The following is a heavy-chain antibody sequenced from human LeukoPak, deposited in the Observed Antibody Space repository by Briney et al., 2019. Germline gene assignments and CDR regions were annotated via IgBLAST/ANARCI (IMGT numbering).Heavy chain of an antibody. CDR3: ARCSTCARSSGYYDAFDI. V-gene: IGHV5-51*01. Sequence: GESLKISCKDSGGYWIGWVRQMPRKGLEWMGIIYPGASDIRYSPSFQGQVTISADGSISTAYLQWSSLKASDTAMYYCARCSTCARSSGYYDAFDIWGQGTMVTVSS. J-gene: IGHJ3*02. D-gene: IGHD3-22*01. CDR1: GGYW. CDR2: IYPGASDI.